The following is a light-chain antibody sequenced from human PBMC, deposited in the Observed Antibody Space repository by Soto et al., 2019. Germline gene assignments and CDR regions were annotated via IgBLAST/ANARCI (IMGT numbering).Light chain of an antibody. CDR3: QQYGSSPWT. CDR2: GAS. J-gene: IGKJ1*01. Sequence: EIVLTQSPGTLSLSQGERAALSCRASQSVSSSYLAWYQQKPGQAPRLLIYGASSRATGIPDRFSGSGSGTDFTLTISRLEPEDFAVYYCQQYGSSPWTFGQGTTVDIK. V-gene: IGKV3-20*01. CDR1: QSVSSSY.